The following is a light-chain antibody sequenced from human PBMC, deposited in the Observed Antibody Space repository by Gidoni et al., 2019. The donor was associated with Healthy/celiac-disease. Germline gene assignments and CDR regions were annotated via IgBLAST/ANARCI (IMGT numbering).Light chain of an antibody. Sequence: QSVLTQPPSASGTPGQRVTISCSGSSSNIGSNYVYWYQQLPGTAPKLPIYRNNQRPSGVPDRFPGSKSGTSASLAISGLRSEDEADYYCAAWDDSLSGVFGGGTKLTVL. CDR2: RNN. V-gene: IGLV1-47*01. J-gene: IGLJ3*02. CDR3: AAWDDSLSGV. CDR1: SSNIGSNY.